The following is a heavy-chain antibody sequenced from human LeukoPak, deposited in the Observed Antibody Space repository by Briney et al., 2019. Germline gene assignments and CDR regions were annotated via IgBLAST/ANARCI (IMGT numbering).Heavy chain of an antibody. J-gene: IGHJ6*03. D-gene: IGHD3-10*01. Sequence: ASVNVSCKASGYTFTSYYMHWVRQAPGQGLEWMGIINPSGGSTSYAQKFQGRVTMTRDTSTSTVYMELSSLRSEDTAVYYCGLGLRGVRYYYYMDVWGKGTTVTVSS. CDR3: GLGLRGVRYYYYMDV. CDR2: INPSGGST. V-gene: IGHV1-46*01. CDR1: GYTFTSYY.